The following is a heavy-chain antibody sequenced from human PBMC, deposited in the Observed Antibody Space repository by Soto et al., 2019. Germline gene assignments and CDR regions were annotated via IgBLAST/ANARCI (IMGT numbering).Heavy chain of an antibody. CDR1: GFSLSNTGVG. D-gene: IGHD3-22*01. V-gene: IGHV2-5*01. CDR2: INWNDDK. CDR3: ARSGHNSGFFYYDY. Sequence: QITLKESGPTLVKVTQTVTLTCTFSGFSLSNTGVGVGWIRQPPGKALEGLALINWNDDKRYNPSLKNRLTITKDTSKNQVVRKMTNMDPVDTATYYCARSGHNSGFFYYDYWGQGILITVSS. J-gene: IGHJ4*02.